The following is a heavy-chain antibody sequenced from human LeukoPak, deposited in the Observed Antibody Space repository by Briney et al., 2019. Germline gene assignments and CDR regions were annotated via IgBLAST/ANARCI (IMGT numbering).Heavy chain of an antibody. CDR1: GFTVSNNY. CDR2: ISSRGSTL. CDR3: ARDRGSSDFDF. V-gene: IGHV3-11*01. Sequence: GGSLRLSCAASGFTVSNNYMNWIRQAPGKGLEWVSYISSRGSTLYYTDSVKGRFTISRDNARNSLYLQMHSLRAEDTAVYYCARDRGSSDFDFWGQGTLVTVSS. J-gene: IGHJ4*02. D-gene: IGHD6-13*01.